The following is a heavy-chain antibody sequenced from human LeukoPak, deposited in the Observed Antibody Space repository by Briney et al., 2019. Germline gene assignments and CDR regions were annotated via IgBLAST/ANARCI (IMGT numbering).Heavy chain of an antibody. CDR3: ARRRRGYSDY. D-gene: IGHD5-18*01. V-gene: IGHV4-39*01. J-gene: IGHJ4*02. Sequence: SETLSLXCTVSGGSISSSSYYWGWIRQPPGKGLEWIGSIYYSGITYYNPSLKSRVTISVDTSKNQFSLKLSSVTAADTAVYYCARRRRGYSDYWGQGTLVTVSS. CDR2: IYYSGIT. CDR1: GGSISSSSYY.